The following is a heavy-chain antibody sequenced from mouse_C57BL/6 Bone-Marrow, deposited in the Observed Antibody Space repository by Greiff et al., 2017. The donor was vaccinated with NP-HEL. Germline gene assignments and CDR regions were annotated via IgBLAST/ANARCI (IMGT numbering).Heavy chain of an antibody. CDR3: AREGGWLLYYFDY. J-gene: IGHJ2*01. D-gene: IGHD2-3*01. CDR2: IHPNSGST. CDR1: GYTFTSYW. Sequence: QVQLQQPGAELVKPGASVKLSCKASGYTFTSYWMHWVKQRPGQGLEWIGMIHPNSGSTNYNEKFKSKATLTVDKSSSTAYMQLSSLTSEDSAVYYCAREGGWLLYYFDYWGQGTTLTVAS. V-gene: IGHV1-64*01.